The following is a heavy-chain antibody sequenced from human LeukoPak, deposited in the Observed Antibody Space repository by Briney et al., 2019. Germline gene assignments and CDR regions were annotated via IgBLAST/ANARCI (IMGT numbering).Heavy chain of an antibody. CDR1: GYSISSGYY. J-gene: IGHJ3*02. V-gene: IGHV4-38-2*02. CDR3: ARGSGVRGVGDAFDI. D-gene: IGHD3-3*01. CDR2: IYHSGST. Sequence: RPSETLSLTCTVSGYSISSGYYWGWIRQPPGKGLEWIGSIYHSGSTYYNPSLKSRVTISVDTTKNQFSLKLSSVTAADTAVYYCARGSGVRGVGDAFDIWGQGTMVTVSS.